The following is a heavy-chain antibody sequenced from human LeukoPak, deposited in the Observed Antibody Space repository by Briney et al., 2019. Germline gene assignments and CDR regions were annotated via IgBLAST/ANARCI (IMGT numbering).Heavy chain of an antibody. V-gene: IGHV3-15*01. CDR2: IKSKTDGGTT. CDR3: ATVYWFFDL. J-gene: IGHJ2*01. CDR1: GFTFTNAW. Sequence: GGSLRLTCSASGFTFTNAWRSWVRQAPGKGLEWVGLIKSKTDGGTTDYAAPVQGRFTISRDDSNNTLHLQMSSLKTEDTGVYYCATVYWFFDLWGPGTLLSVSA.